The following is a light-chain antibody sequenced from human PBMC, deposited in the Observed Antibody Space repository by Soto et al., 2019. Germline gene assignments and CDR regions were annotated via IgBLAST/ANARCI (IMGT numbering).Light chain of an antibody. CDR2: DAS. CDR3: QQRSTWPS. CDR1: QSVSTY. Sequence: EIVLTQSPATLSLSPGERATLSCRASQSVSTYLAWYQQKPGQAPRLLIYDASNRATGIPARFSGSGSGTDFTTTSSSLDPEDFAVYYCQQRSTWPSFGPGTKVDIK. J-gene: IGKJ3*01. V-gene: IGKV3-11*01.